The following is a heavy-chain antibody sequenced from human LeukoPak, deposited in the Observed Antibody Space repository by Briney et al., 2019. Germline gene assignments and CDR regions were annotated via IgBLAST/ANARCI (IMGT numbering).Heavy chain of an antibody. J-gene: IGHJ4*02. CDR1: GGSISSYY. D-gene: IGHD1-26*01. CDR3: ASLSGSSFDY. CDR2: IYYSGST. V-gene: IGHV4-59*01. Sequence: SETLSLTCTVSGGSISSYYWSWIRQPPGKGLEWIGYIYYSGSTNYNPSLKSRVTISVDTSKNQFSLKLSSVTAADTAVYYCASLSGSSFDYWGQGTLVTVSS.